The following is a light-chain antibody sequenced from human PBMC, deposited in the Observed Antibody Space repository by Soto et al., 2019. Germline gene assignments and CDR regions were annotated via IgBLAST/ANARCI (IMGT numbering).Light chain of an antibody. Sequence: DIQMTQSPSSLSASVGDRVTITCQASQDISNYLNWYQQKPGKAPKLLLSDASILETGVPSRFSGSGSGTDFTFTISGLLPEDIATYYCQPYYTRPPTFGTGTKVDLK. CDR2: DAS. J-gene: IGKJ3*01. V-gene: IGKV1-33*01. CDR1: QDISNY. CDR3: QPYYTRPPT.